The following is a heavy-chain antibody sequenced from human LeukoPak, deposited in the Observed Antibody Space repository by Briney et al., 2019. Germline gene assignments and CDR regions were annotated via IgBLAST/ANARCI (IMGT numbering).Heavy chain of an antibody. CDR1: GYTLTNYA. D-gene: IGHD6-19*01. Sequence: ASVKVSCKASGYTLTNYAIHWVRQAPGQRLEWMGWFNSDTGNTEYSQKFQGRVTIIRDTSANTAYMELNRLRPEDTGVFYCVRGGPNKSGWTLDYWGQGTLVTVSS. V-gene: IGHV1-3*01. CDR2: FNSDTGNT. CDR3: VRGGPNKSGWTLDY. J-gene: IGHJ4*02.